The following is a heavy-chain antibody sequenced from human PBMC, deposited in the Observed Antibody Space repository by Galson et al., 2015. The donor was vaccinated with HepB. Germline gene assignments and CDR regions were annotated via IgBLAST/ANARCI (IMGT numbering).Heavy chain of an antibody. J-gene: IGHJ6*02. CDR1: GFTFSNYG. V-gene: IGHV3-30*18. Sequence: SLRLSCAASGFTFSNYGMHWVRQAPGKGLEWVAVISYGGNNQYYTESVKGRFTISRDNSKNTLYPQMNSLRGEDTAVYYCAKEFGFSSDGASSHYYYGSDVWGRGTTVTVSS. D-gene: IGHD3-22*01. CDR2: ISYGGNNQ. CDR3: AKEFGFSSDGASSHYYYGSDV.